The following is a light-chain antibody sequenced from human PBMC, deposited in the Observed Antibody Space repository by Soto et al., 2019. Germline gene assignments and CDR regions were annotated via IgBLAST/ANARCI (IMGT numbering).Light chain of an antibody. CDR1: RNTSNW. CDR2: QAS. Sequence: DIQMTQSPSTLSASVGDRVTITCRASRNTSNWLAWYQQKPGTAPKPLIHQASSLESGVQSRFSGSGSGTEFTLTFRCVQPDDFATYYCQHYSTYSWFTFGPGTKVDIK. CDR3: QHYSTYSWFT. V-gene: IGKV1-5*03. J-gene: IGKJ3*01.